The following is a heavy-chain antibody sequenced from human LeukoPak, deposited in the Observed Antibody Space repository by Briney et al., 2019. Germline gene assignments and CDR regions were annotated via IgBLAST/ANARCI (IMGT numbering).Heavy chain of an antibody. V-gene: IGHV3-7*01. CDR3: ARENTYYDFWSGYYSNINWFDP. J-gene: IGHJ5*02. D-gene: IGHD3-3*01. Sequence: GGSLRLSCAASGFTFSSYWMSWVRQAPGKGLEWVANIKQDGSEKYYVDSVKGRFTISRDNAKNSLYLQMNSLRAEDTAVYYCARENTYYDFWSGYYSNINWFDPWGQGTLVTVSS. CDR1: GFTFSSYW. CDR2: IKQDGSEK.